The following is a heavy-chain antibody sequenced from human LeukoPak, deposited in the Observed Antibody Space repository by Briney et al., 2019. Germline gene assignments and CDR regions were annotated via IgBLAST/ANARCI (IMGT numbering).Heavy chain of an antibody. CDR2: IYTSGST. D-gene: IGHD6-13*01. Sequence: SETLSLTCTVSGGSISSYYWSWIRQPAGKGLEWIGRIYTSGSTNYNPSLKSRVTMSVDTSKSQFSLKLSSVTAADTAVYYCAREGPNLCSSSWAPIPHYYYYGMDVWGQGTTVTVSS. J-gene: IGHJ6*02. CDR1: GGSISSYY. CDR3: AREGPNLCSSSWAPIPHYYYYGMDV. V-gene: IGHV4-4*07.